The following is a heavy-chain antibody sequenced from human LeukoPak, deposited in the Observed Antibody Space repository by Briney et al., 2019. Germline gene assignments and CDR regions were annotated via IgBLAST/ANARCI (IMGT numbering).Heavy chain of an antibody. Sequence: SGGSLRLSCAASGFTFSDYYMSWIRQAPGKGLEWVSYISSSSSYTNYADSVKGRFTISRDNAKNSLYLQMNSLRAEDTAVYYCARPPSITNPYYGMDVWGQGTTVTVSS. J-gene: IGHJ6*02. CDR3: ARPPSITNPYYGMDV. CDR2: ISSSSSYT. V-gene: IGHV3-11*06. D-gene: IGHD3-3*01. CDR1: GFTFSDYY.